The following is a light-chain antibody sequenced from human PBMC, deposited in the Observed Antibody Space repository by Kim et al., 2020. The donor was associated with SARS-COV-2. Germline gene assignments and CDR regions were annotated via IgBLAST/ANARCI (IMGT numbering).Light chain of an antibody. J-gene: IGLJ2*01. Sequence: VSPGQTASITCSGDKLGDKYACWYQQKPGQSPVLVIYQDSKRPSGIPERFSGSNSGSTATLTISGTQAMDEADYYCQAWDSSTVVFGGGTQLTVL. CDR1: KLGDKY. V-gene: IGLV3-1*01. CDR3: QAWDSSTVV. CDR2: QDS.